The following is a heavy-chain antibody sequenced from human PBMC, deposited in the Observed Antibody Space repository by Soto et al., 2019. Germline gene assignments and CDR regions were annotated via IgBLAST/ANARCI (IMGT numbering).Heavy chain of an antibody. J-gene: IGHJ4*02. CDR2: ISSSSSYI. CDR3: ARGLVTTYGVFYY. Sequence: GGSLRLSCAASGFTFSSYSMNWVRQAPGKGLEWVSSISSSSSYIYYADSVKGRFTISRDNAKNSLYLQMNSLRAEDTAVYYCARGLVTTYGVFYYWGQGTLVTVSS. D-gene: IGHD4-17*01. V-gene: IGHV3-21*01. CDR1: GFTFSSYS.